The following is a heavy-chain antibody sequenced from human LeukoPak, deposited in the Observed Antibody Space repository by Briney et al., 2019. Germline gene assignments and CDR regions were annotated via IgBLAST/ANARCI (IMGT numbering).Heavy chain of an antibody. CDR3: TTDGYYYDTFDS. CDR2: IKTKTDGGTT. J-gene: IGHJ4*02. CDR1: GITLTNAW. D-gene: IGHD3-22*01. V-gene: IGHV3-15*01. Sequence: GGSLRLSCAASGITLTNAWMSWVRQAPGKGREWGGRIKTKTDGGTTDYSAPVKGRFTISRDNSKNTLYLQMNSLKTEDTAVYYCTTDGYYYDTFDSWGQGTLVTVSS.